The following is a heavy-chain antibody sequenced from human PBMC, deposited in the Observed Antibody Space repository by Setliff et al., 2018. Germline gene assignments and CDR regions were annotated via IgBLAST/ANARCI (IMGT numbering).Heavy chain of an antibody. V-gene: IGHV4-59*01. CDR2: LYYSGST. J-gene: IGHJ4*02. D-gene: IGHD2-15*01. CDR3: AKGDGGYPSDS. CDR1: GGSISSDS. Sequence: PSETLSLTCTVSGGSISSDSWSWIRQPPGKGLEWIGYLYYSGSTNYNPSLKSRVTISVDTSKNRFSLKLSTVTAADTAVYYCAKGDGGYPSDSWGQGILVTVSS.